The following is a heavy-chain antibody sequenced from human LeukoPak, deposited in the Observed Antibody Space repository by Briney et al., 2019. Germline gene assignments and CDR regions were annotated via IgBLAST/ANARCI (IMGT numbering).Heavy chain of an antibody. J-gene: IGHJ5*02. CDR1: GFTFSSYG. V-gene: IGHV3-30*02. CDR2: IRYDGSNK. CDR3: ARVGARSSGWFDP. D-gene: IGHD6-19*01. Sequence: PGGSLRLSCAASGFTFSSYGMHWVRQAPGKGLEWVAFIRYDGSNKYYADSVKGRFTISRDNSKNTLYLQMNSLRAEDTAVYYCARVGARSSGWFDPWGQGTLVTVSS.